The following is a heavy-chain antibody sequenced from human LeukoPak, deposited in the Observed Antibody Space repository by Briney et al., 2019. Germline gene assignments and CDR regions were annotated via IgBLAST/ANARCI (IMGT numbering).Heavy chain of an antibody. Sequence: PGGSLRLSCTTSGFTFSDYAMNWVRQAPGKGLEWVSAISGSGGSTYYADSVKGRFTISRDNSKNTLYLQMNSLRAEDTAVYYCAKDRGHRRITIFGVAYGSDYWGQGTLVTVSS. CDR3: AKDRGHRRITIFGVAYGSDY. V-gene: IGHV3-23*01. CDR1: GFTFSDYA. J-gene: IGHJ4*02. D-gene: IGHD3-3*01. CDR2: ISGSGGST.